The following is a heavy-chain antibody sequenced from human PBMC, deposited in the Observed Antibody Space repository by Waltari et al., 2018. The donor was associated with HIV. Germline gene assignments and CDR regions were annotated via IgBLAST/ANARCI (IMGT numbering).Heavy chain of an antibody. CDR2: IYSGGST. CDR3: ATTPDYDYGDFWGY. D-gene: IGHD3-16*01. V-gene: IGHV3-66*01. CDR1: GFSVSTKY. Sequence: EMQLVESGGGLVQPGESLRLSCAASGFSVSTKYMSWVRQAPGKGLECVSLIYSGGSTFYAHSVNRRFTISRDNSKNTLYLQMDSLRVEDTAVYYCATTPDYDYGDFWGYWGQGTLVTVSS. J-gene: IGHJ4*02.